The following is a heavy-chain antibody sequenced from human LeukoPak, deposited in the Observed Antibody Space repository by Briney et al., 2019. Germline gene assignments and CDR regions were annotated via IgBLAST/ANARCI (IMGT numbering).Heavy chain of an antibody. V-gene: IGHV4-39*07. CDR1: GGSISSSSYY. Sequence: SETLSLTCTVSGGSISSSSYYWGWIRQPPGKGLEWIGSIYYSGSTYYNPSLKSRVTISVDTSKNQFSLKLSSVTAADTAVYYCAREQIAVAGTMYYYYYMDVWGKGTTVTISS. J-gene: IGHJ6*03. CDR3: AREQIAVAGTMYYYYYMDV. D-gene: IGHD6-19*01. CDR2: IYYSGST.